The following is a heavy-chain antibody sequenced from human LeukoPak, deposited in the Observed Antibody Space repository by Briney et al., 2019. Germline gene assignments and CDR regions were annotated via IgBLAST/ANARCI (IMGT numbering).Heavy chain of an antibody. Sequence: GGSLRLSCAASAFTFSSYDMHWVRQATGKGLEWVSAIGTAGDTYYPGSVKGRFSISRENAKNSLYLQMNSLRAGDTAVYYCARYVSGDYYDYWGQGTLVTVSS. D-gene: IGHD3-3*01. V-gene: IGHV3-13*01. CDR1: AFTFSSYD. CDR2: IGTAGDT. CDR3: ARYVSGDYYDY. J-gene: IGHJ4*02.